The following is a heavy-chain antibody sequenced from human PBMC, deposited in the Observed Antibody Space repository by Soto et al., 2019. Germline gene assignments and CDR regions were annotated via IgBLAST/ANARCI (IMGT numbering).Heavy chain of an antibody. J-gene: IGHJ4*02. CDR3: ARGRGSGSFYQLAY. Sequence: QVQLVESGGGVVQPGRSLRLSCAASGFTFSNHGMHWVRQAPGMGLGWVARIYYDGSNEYYAGSVKGRFTISRDNSKNTVYLQMNSLRVEDTAVYYCARGRGSGSFYQLAYWGQGTLVTVSS. CDR2: IYYDGSNE. CDR1: GFTFSNHG. V-gene: IGHV3-33*01. D-gene: IGHD1-26*01.